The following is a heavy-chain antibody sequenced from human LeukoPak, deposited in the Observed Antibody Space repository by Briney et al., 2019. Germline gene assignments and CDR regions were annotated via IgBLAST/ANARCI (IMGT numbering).Heavy chain of an antibody. D-gene: IGHD3-10*01. V-gene: IGHV1-18*01. CDR3: AREYLAYYYYYMDV. J-gene: IGHJ6*03. Sequence: ASVKVSCKASGYTFTSYGISWVRQAPGQGLEWMGWISAYNGNTNYAQKLQGRVTMTTDTSTSTAYMELRSLRSDDTAVYYCAREYLAYYYYYMDVWGKGTTVTVSS. CDR1: GYTFTSYG. CDR2: ISAYNGNT.